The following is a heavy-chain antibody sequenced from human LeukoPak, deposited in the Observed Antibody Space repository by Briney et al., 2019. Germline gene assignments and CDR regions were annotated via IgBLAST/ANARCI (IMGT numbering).Heavy chain of an antibody. CDR2: IDWDDDK. V-gene: IGHV2-70*11. CDR3: ARTTSSTSFNFDY. CDR1: GFSLSTSGVC. J-gene: IGHJ4*02. Sequence: SGPTLVNPTQTLTLTCTFSGFSLSTSGVCVSWIRQPPGKALEWLARIDWDDDKYYSTSPKTRLTISKDTSKNQVVLTMTNMDPEDTATYYCARTTSSTSFNFDYWGQGTLVTVSS. D-gene: IGHD2-2*01.